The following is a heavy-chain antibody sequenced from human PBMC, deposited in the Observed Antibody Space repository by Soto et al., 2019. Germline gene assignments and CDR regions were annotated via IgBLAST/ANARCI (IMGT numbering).Heavy chain of an antibody. J-gene: IGHJ5*02. CDR2: IYYSGST. CDR3: ARGYNWNDGFGWFDP. Sequence: SETLSLTCTVSGGSISSYYWSWIRQPPGKGLEWIGYIYYSGSTNYNPSLKSRVTISVDTSKNQFSLKLSSVTAADTAVYYCARGYNWNDGFGWFDPWGQGTLVTVSS. V-gene: IGHV4-59*01. D-gene: IGHD1-20*01. CDR1: GGSISSYY.